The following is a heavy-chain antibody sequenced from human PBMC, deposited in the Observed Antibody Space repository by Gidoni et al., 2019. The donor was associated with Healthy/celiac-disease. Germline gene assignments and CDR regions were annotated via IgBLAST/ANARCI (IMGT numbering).Heavy chain of an antibody. V-gene: IGHV3-23*01. CDR3: SKEYDTMLEGPYYFDY. CDR1: GFIFSSYA. J-gene: IGHJ4*02. Sequence: EVQRLESGGGLVQPGGSLRLSCAASGFIFSSYAMSWVRQAPGNGREWVAGIRASGGSTYYADSVKVRFTISRDNSKNSLYLQMNSLRAEDTAVYFCSKEYDTMLEGPYYFDYWGQGTLVTVSS. CDR2: IRASGGST. D-gene: IGHD3-22*01.